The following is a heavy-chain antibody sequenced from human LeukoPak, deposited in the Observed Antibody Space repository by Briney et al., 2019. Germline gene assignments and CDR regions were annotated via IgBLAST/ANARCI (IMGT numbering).Heavy chain of an antibody. CDR3: ARAVERYDFWSGYYWVYYFDY. CDR1: GFTFSSYS. D-gene: IGHD3-3*01. J-gene: IGHJ4*02. Sequence: PGGSLRLSCAASGFTFSSYSMNWVRQAPGKGLEWVSSISSSSSYIYYADSVKGRFTISRDNAKNSLYLQVNSLRAEDTAVYYCARAVERYDFWSGYYWVYYFDYWGQGTLVTVSS. V-gene: IGHV3-21*01. CDR2: ISSSSSYI.